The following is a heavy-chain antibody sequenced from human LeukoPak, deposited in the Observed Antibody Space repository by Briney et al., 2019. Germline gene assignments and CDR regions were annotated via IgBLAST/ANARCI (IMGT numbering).Heavy chain of an antibody. D-gene: IGHD1-14*01. V-gene: IGHV3-7*01. CDR3: ARNVYRTFDS. Sequence: PGGSLRLSCAASGFTFSTYWMSWVRQAPGKGLEWVANIKQDGSEKYYVDSVKDRFTISRDNAKNSLYLQINSLRVEDTAVYYCARNVYRTFDSWDQGTLVTVSS. CDR1: GFTFSTYW. CDR2: IKQDGSEK. J-gene: IGHJ4*02.